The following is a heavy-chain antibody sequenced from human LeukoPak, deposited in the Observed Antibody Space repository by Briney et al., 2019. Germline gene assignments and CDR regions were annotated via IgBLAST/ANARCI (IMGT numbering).Heavy chain of an antibody. CDR1: GFTFSSYT. D-gene: IGHD2-8*02. CDR3: LRYCSGGVCPGWFDP. V-gene: IGHV3-48*01. CDR2: ISSSTSTI. J-gene: IGHJ5*02. Sequence: GGSLRLSCAASGFTFSSYTMNWVRQAPGKRLEWVSSISSSTSTIHYADSVKGRFTIFRDNAKNSLYLQMNSLRAEDTAVYYCLRYCSGGVCPGWFDPWGQGTLVTVSS.